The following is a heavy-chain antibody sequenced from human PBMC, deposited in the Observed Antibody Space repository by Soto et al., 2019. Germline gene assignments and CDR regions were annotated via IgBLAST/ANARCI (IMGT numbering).Heavy chain of an antibody. D-gene: IGHD1-26*01. CDR1: GGSISSYY. Sequence: PSETLSLTCTVSGGSISSYYWGWIRQPPGKGLEWIGSIYYTGSTYYNTSLKSRVTISVDTSNNQFSLKLSSVTAADTAVYYCARRGRVVGDPGGYYFDYWGQGTLVTVSS. J-gene: IGHJ4*02. CDR2: IYYTGST. V-gene: IGHV4-39*01. CDR3: ARRGRVVGDPGGYYFDY.